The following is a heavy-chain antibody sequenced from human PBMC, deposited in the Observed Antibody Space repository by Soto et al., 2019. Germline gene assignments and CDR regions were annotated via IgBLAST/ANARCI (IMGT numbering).Heavy chain of an antibody. Sequence: QVHLVQSGAEVKKPGASVKVSCKGSGYAFTTYGITWVRQAPGQGLAWMGWISAHNGKTNYAQKPQGRGIVTRDTSTSTAYMELRSLRSDDTAVYYCARGTYGDSWGQGALVTVSS. V-gene: IGHV1-18*01. CDR1: GYAFTTYG. D-gene: IGHD4-17*01. J-gene: IGHJ4*02. CDR3: ARGTYGDS. CDR2: ISAHNGKT.